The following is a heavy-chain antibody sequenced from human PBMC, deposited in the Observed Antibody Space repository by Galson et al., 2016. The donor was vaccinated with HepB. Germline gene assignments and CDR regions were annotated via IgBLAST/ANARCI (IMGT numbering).Heavy chain of an antibody. J-gene: IGHJ4*02. CDR3: ATDRLVWSGYYNY. V-gene: IGHV1-24*01. CDR2: FDPESGET. Sequence: SVKVSCKVSGDTLTELSMHWVRQAPGKGLEWMGGFDPESGETLYAQRFQGRVTVTEDTSTDTAYMELNSLRSEDTAVYYCATDRLVWSGYYNYWGQGTLVPVSS. CDR1: GDTLTELS. D-gene: IGHD3-3*01.